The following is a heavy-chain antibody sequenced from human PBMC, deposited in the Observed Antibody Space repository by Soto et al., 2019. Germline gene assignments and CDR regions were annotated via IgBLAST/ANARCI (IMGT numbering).Heavy chain of an antibody. J-gene: IGHJ6*02. V-gene: IGHV3-53*01. CDR3: VRDDYGLDV. CDR1: GFIVSSNY. Sequence: ESGGGLIQPGGSQRLSCAASGFIVSSNYMSWVRQAPGKGLEWVSVIYSGGSANYADSVKGRFTISRDNSKNTLYLQMNSLRAEDTAVYYCVRDDYGLDVWGQGTAVTVSS. CDR2: IYSGGSA.